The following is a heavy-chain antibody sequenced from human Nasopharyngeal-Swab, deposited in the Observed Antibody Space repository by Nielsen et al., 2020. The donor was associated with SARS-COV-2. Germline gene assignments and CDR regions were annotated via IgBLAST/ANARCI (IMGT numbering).Heavy chain of an antibody. CDR2: ISSSSSYI. CDR1: GFTFSSYS. Sequence: GESLKISCAASGFTFSSYSMNWVRQAPGKGLEWVSSISSSSSYIYYADSVKGRFTISRDKAKNSLYLQMNSLRAEDTAVYYCARWDYSNYDLDYWGQGTLVTVSS. J-gene: IGHJ4*02. V-gene: IGHV3-21*01. D-gene: IGHD4-11*01. CDR3: ARWDYSNYDLDY.